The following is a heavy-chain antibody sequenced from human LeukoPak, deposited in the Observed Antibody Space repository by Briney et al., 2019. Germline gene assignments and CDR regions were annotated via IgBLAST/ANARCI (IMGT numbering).Heavy chain of an antibody. D-gene: IGHD5-12*01. CDR2: VYSSGSA. V-gene: IGHV4-4*07. CDR1: GGSINSYY. CDR3: ARGKVATSYFDY. J-gene: IGHJ4*02. Sequence: PSETLSLTCTVSGGSINSYYWSWIQQPAGKELEWIGRVYSSGSANYNPSLESRVTMSVDTSKNQFSLKLTSVTAADTAMYFCARGKVATSYFDYWGQGTLVTVSS.